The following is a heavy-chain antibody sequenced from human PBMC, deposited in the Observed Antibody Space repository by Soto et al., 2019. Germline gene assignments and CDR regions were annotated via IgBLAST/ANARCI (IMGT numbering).Heavy chain of an antibody. CDR1: GNTFSRYG. V-gene: IGHV1-18*04. D-gene: IGHD3-9*01. J-gene: IGHJ5*02. Sequence: QVPLVQSGPEVKKPGASMRVSCKASGNTFSRYGINWVRQAPGRGLEWMGWIDNHNGDTEYPETLQGRVSMTRDTSTTTAYMELKNLKTDDTAIYFCASVVVLRPSALPTVYPWGQGTLVTVSS. CDR3: ASVVVLRPSALPTVYP. CDR2: IDNHNGDT.